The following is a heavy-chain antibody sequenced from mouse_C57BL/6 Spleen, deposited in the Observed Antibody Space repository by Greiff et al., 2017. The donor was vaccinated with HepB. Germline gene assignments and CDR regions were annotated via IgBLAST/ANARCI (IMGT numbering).Heavy chain of an antibody. J-gene: IGHJ4*01. V-gene: IGHV1-69*01. Sequence: QVQLQQPGAELVMPGASVKLSCKASGYTFTSYWMHWVKQRPGQGLEWIGEIYPSDSYTNYNQKFKGKSTLTVDKSSSTAYMQLSSLTSEDSAVYYCARSSMDYWGQGTSVTVSS. CDR1: GYTFTSYW. CDR2: IYPSDSYT. D-gene: IGHD1-3*01. CDR3: ARSSMDY.